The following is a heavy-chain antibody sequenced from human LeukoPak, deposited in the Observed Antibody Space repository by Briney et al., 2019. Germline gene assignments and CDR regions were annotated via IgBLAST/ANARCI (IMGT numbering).Heavy chain of an antibody. Sequence: SETLSLTCTVSGGSISSYYWSWIRQPPGKGLEWIGYIYYSGSTNYNPSLKSRVTTSVDTSKNQFSLKLSSVTAADTAVNYCARVAFDYYYYMDVWGKGTTVTVSS. CDR3: ARVAFDYYYYMDV. V-gene: IGHV4-59*01. CDR1: GGSISSYY. J-gene: IGHJ6*03. CDR2: IYYSGST.